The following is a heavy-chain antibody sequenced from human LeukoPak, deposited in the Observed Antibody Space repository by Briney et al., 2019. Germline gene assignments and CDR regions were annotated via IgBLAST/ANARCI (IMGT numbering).Heavy chain of an antibody. D-gene: IGHD5-18*01. CDR3: ARHEGYSYAFAY. V-gene: IGHV4-59*08. Sequence: SETLSLTCTVSGGSISSYYWSWIRQPPGKGLEWIGYIYYSGGTNYNPSLKSRVTISADTSKNQFSLKLSSVTAADTAVYFCARHEGYSYAFAYWGQGTLVTVSS. J-gene: IGHJ4*02. CDR1: GGSISSYY. CDR2: IYYSGGT.